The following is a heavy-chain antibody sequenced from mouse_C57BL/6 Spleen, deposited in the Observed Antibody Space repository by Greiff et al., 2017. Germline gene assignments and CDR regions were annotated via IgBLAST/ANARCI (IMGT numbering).Heavy chain of an antibody. CDR1: GFTFSSYT. J-gene: IGHJ4*01. D-gene: IGHD2-4*01. V-gene: IGHV5-9*01. Sequence: EVQGVESGGGLVKPGGSLKLSCAASGFTFSSYTMSWVRQTPEKRLEWVATISGGGGNTYYPDSVKGRFTISRDNAKNTLYLQMSSLRSEDTALYYCAKLYYDYDVSYATDYWGQGTSVTVSS. CDR2: ISGGGGNT. CDR3: AKLYYDYDVSYATDY.